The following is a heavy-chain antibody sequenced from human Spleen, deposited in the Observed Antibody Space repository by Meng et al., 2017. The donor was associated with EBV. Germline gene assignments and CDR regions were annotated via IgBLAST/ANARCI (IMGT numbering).Heavy chain of an antibody. CDR1: GYTLTNYG. J-gene: IGHJ4*02. V-gene: IGHV1-18*01. D-gene: IGHD5-24*01. Sequence: QVLLVRLGSYLKNPVAVGKASCKASGYTLTNYGISWGRQAPGQGLEWMGWISGYNGDTNYAQKFQGRVTMTTDTSTSTAYMELRSLRSDDTAVYYCAKYHGLDYWGQGTLVTVSS. CDR3: AKYHGLDY. CDR2: ISGYNGDT.